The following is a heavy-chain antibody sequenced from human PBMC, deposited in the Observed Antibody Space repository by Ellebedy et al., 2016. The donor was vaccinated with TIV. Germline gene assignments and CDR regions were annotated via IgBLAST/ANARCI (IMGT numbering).Heavy chain of an antibody. CDR2: ISGSGDST. D-gene: IGHD4-23*01. CDR1: GFTFSNAW. V-gene: IGHV3-23*01. CDR3: AKEGGVRWIRYYFDY. J-gene: IGHJ4*02. Sequence: GGSLRLXCAASGFTFSNAWMSWVRQAPGKGLEWDSAISGSGDSTYYADSVKGRFTISRDDSKNTLYLQMNSLRAEDTAVYYCAKEGGVRWIRYYFDYWGQGTLVTVSS.